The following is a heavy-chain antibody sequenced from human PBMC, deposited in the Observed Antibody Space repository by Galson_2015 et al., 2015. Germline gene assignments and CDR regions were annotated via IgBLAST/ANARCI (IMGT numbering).Heavy chain of an antibody. CDR1: GYTFTDYA. Sequence: QSGAEVKKPGESLKTSCKASGYTFTDYAMNWVRQAPGQGLEWVGWINTDTGNPTYAHGFTGRFVFSVDTSASTAYLQVTSLKAEDTAVYYCAREKQSLTFDYWGQGTLVTVSS. CDR3: AREKQSLTFDY. V-gene: IGHV7-4-1*02. J-gene: IGHJ4*02. CDR2: INTDTGNP. D-gene: IGHD1-20*01.